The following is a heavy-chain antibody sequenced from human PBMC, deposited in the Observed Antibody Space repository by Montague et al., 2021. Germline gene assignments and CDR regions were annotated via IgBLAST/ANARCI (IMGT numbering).Heavy chain of an antibody. V-gene: IGHV4-4*02. Sequence: SETLSLTCAVSGSSISSNNWWTWVRQPPGKGLEWIGEIFHNGSTTYSPSLKSRVTISMDKSKNQFSLKLTSVTAADTAVYYCARVAAWGYYDTSGPNWFDPWGQGTLVTVSS. J-gene: IGHJ5*02. CDR3: ARVAAWGYYDTSGPNWFDP. CDR1: GSSISSNNW. CDR2: IFHNGST. D-gene: IGHD3-22*01.